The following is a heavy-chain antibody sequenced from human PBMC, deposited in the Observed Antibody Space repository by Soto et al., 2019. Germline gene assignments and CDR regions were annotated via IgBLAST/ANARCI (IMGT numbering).Heavy chain of an antibody. V-gene: IGHV3-15*01. CDR1: GFTFSNVW. D-gene: IGHD3-16*01. CDR3: TTISRGPYYYYYYMDV. Sequence: PGGSLRLSCAASGFTFSNVWMSWVRQAPGKGLEWVGRIKSKTDGGTTDYAAPVKGRFTISRDDSKNTLYLQMNSLKTEDTAVYYCTTISRGPYYYYYYMDVWGKGTTVTVSS. CDR2: IKSKTDGGTT. J-gene: IGHJ6*03.